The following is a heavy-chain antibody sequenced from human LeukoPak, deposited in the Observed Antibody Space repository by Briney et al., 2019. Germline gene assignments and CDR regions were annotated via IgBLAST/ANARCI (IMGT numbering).Heavy chain of an antibody. Sequence: PGGSLRLSCAASGFTFDDYAMHWVRQAPGKGLEWVSGISWNSGSIGYADSVKGRFTISRDNAKNSLYLQMNSLRAEDAALYYCALGGGGGYSYGPVGYWGQGTLVTVSS. CDR2: ISWNSGSI. J-gene: IGHJ4*02. CDR1: GFTFDDYA. CDR3: ALGGGGGYSYGPVGY. V-gene: IGHV3-9*01. D-gene: IGHD5-18*01.